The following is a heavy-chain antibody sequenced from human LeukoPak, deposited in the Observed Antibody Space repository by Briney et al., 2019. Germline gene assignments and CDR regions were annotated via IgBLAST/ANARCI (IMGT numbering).Heavy chain of an antibody. V-gene: IGHV3-7*04. D-gene: IGHD4-17*01. CDR1: GFTFNNYW. J-gene: IGHJ3*01. CDR3: ARGDCSDSGDYVDAFDV. CDR2: IKQDGSQK. Sequence: GGSLRLSCAASGFTFNNYWMSWVRQAPGKGLQWVANIKQDGSQKFYVDSVKGRFTISRDNTKKSLYLQMNSLRAEDTAMYYCARGDCSDSGDYVDAFDVWGQGTMVTVSS.